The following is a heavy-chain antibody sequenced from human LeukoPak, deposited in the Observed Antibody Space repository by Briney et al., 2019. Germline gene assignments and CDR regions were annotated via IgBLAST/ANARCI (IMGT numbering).Heavy chain of an antibody. Sequence: ASVKVSCKASGYTFTSYYMHWVRQAPGQGLEWMGIIDPSGGSTSYAQKFQGRVTMTRDTSTSTVYMELSSLRSEDTAVYYCASVRSGYGYYFDYWGQGTLVTVSS. CDR2: IDPSGGST. J-gene: IGHJ4*02. CDR3: ASVRSGYGYYFDY. CDR1: GYTFTSYY. V-gene: IGHV1-46*01. D-gene: IGHD3-22*01.